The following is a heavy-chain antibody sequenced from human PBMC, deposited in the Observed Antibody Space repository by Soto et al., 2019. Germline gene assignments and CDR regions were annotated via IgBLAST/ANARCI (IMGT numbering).Heavy chain of an antibody. D-gene: IGHD3-3*01. CDR1: GFTFSSYG. CDR2: ISYDGSNK. Sequence: QPGGSLRLSCAASGFTFSSYGMHWVRQAPGKGLEWVAVISYDGSNKYYADSVKGRFTISRDNYKNTLYLQMNSLRAEDTAVYYCAKDGEGNDYYYGMDVWGQGTTVTVSS. CDR3: AKDGEGNDYYYGMDV. J-gene: IGHJ6*02. V-gene: IGHV3-30*18.